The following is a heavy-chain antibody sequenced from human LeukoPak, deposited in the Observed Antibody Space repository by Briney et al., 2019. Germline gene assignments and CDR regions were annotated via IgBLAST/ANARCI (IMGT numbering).Heavy chain of an antibody. V-gene: IGHV4-59*01. CDR1: GGSINSSS. D-gene: IGHD3-22*01. Sequence: PSETLSLTCTVSGGSINSSSWSWIRQSPGKGLEWIGYIYSSGSTTYKPSLKSRVTISIDTSKKQFSLKVTSVTAADTAVYYCARSRVIITTPDDAFDIWGQGTMVTVSS. J-gene: IGHJ3*02. CDR3: ARSRVIITTPDDAFDI. CDR2: IYSSGST.